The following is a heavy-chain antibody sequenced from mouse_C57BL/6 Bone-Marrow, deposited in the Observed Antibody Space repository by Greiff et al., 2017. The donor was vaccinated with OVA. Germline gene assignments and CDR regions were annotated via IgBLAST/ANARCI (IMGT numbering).Heavy chain of an antibody. CDR2: ISDGGSYP. Sequence: EVKLMESGGGLVKPGGSLKLSCAASGFTFSSYAMSWVRQTPEKRLEWVATISDGGSYPYYPDNVKGRFTISRDNAKNNMYLQMSHLKSEDTAMYYCARDPHYYGSSPWYFDVWGTGTTVTVSS. V-gene: IGHV5-4*01. J-gene: IGHJ1*03. CDR3: ARDPHYYGSSPWYFDV. D-gene: IGHD1-1*01. CDR1: GFTFSSYA.